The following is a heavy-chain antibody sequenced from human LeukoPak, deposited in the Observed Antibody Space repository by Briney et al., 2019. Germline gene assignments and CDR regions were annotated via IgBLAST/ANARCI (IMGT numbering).Heavy chain of an antibody. CDR1: GYSFTSYW. Sequence: GESLKISCKGSGYSFTSYWIGWVRQMPGKGLEWMGIIYPGDSDTRYSPSFQGQVTISADKSISTAYQQWSSLKASDTAMYYCARAHRTAYYYGSGSYYAYWGQGTLVTVSS. V-gene: IGHV5-51*01. CDR3: ARAHRTAYYYGSGSYYAY. J-gene: IGHJ4*02. CDR2: IYPGDSDT. D-gene: IGHD3-10*01.